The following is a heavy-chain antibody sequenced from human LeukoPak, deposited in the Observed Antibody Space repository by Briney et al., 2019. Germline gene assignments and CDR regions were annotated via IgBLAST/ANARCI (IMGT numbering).Heavy chain of an antibody. CDR3: ASLPREGADYYGMDV. CDR1: GGAFSSYA. J-gene: IGHJ6*02. Sequence: SVKVSCKASGGAFSSYAISWVRQAPGQGLEWMGGIIPIFGTANYAQKFQGRVTITADESTSTAYMELSSLRSEDTAVYYCASLPREGADYYGMDVWGQGTTVTVSS. D-gene: IGHD1-26*01. CDR2: IIPIFGTA. V-gene: IGHV1-69*13.